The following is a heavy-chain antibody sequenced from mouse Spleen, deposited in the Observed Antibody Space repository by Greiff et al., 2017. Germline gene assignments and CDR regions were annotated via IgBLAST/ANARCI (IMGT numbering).Heavy chain of an antibody. Sequence: EVKLVESGGGLVQPGGSLKLSCAASGFTFSDYGMAWVRQAPRKGPEWVAFISNLAYSIYYADTVTGRFTISRENAKNTLYLEMSSLRSEDTAMYYCAREEYGSSYRTFDVWGTGTTVTVSS. J-gene: IGHJ1*03. CDR2: ISNLAYSI. V-gene: IGHV5-15*01. CDR3: AREEYGSSYRTFDV. CDR1: GFTFSDYG. D-gene: IGHD1-1*01.